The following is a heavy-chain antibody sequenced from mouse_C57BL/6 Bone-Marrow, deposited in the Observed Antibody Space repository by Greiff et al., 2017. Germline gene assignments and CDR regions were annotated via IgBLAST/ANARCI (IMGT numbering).Heavy chain of an antibody. J-gene: IGHJ2*01. V-gene: IGHV1-69*01. Sequence: QVQLQQPGAELVMPGASVKLSCKASGYTFTSYWMHWVKQRPGQGLEWTGEIDPSDSYTNYNQKFKGKSTLTVDKSSSTAYMQLSSLTSEDSAVYYCARNYYGSSYYFDYWGQGTTLTVSS. CDR3: ARNYYGSSYYFDY. CDR2: IDPSDSYT. CDR1: GYTFTSYW. D-gene: IGHD1-1*01.